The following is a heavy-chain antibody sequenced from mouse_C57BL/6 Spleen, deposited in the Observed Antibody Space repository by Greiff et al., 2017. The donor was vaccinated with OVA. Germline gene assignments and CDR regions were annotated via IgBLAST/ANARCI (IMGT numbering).Heavy chain of an antibody. D-gene: IGHD2-4*01. J-gene: IGHJ2*01. V-gene: IGHV1-69*01. Sequence: QVQLQQPGAELVMPGASVKLSCKASGYTFTSYWMHWVKQRPGQGLEWIGEIDPSDSYTNYNQKFKGKSTVTVDKSSSTAYMQLSSLTSEDSAVYYCARRYYDPYYLDDWGQGTTLTGSS. CDR3: ARRYYDPYYLDD. CDR1: GYTFTSYW. CDR2: IDPSDSYT.